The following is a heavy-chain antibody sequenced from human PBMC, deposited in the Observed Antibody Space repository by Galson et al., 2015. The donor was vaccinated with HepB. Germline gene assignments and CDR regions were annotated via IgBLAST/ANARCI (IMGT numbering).Heavy chain of an antibody. V-gene: IGHV1-18*04. D-gene: IGHD3-22*01. J-gene: IGHJ4*02. CDR3: ARVKYYYDSSGYYSND. Sequence: SVKVSCKAPGYTFTSYGISWVRQAPGPGLEWMGWISAYNGNTNYAQKLQGRVTMTTDTSTSTAYLELRSRRSDDTAVLCGARVKYYYDSSGYYSNDWGQGTLVTVSS. CDR2: ISAYNGNT. CDR1: GYTFTSYG.